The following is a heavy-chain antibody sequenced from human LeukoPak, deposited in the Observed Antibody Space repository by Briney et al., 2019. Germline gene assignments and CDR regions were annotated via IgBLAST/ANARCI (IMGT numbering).Heavy chain of an antibody. Sequence: GESLKISCAASGFTFSSYYMTWVRLPPGKGLEWVANIKQDGSEKYYVDSVKGRFTISRDNAKNSLYLQMNSLTAEDTAVYYCARGHDILTGYGPLSFDPWGQGTLVTVSS. D-gene: IGHD3-9*01. J-gene: IGHJ5*02. CDR1: GFTFSSYY. CDR3: ARGHDILTGYGPLSFDP. V-gene: IGHV3-7*01. CDR2: IKQDGSEK.